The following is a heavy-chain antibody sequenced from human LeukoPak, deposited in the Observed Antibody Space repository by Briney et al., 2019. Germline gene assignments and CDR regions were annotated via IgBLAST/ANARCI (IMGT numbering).Heavy chain of an antibody. CDR2: IIPILGIA. D-gene: IGHD3-22*01. CDR3: ARTYYYDSSGYGHRYYFDY. V-gene: IGHV1-69*04. Sequence: SVKVSCKASGGTFSSYAISWVRQAPGQGLEWMGRIIPILGIANYAQKFQGRVTITADKSTSTAYMELSSLRSEDTAVYYCARTYYYDSSGYGHRYYFDYWGQEPWSPSPQ. CDR1: GGTFSSYA. J-gene: IGHJ4*01.